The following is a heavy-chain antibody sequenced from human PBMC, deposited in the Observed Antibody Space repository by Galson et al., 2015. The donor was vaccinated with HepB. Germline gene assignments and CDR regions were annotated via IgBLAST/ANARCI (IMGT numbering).Heavy chain of an antibody. Sequence: SVQVSCKASGYTFTSYDINWVRQATGQGLEWMGWMNPNSGNTGYAQKFQGRVTMTRNTSISTAYMELSSLRSEDTAVYYCARGPLFRRGPVKWFDPWGQGTLVTVSS. D-gene: IGHD4-17*01. CDR1: GYTFTSYD. CDR3: ARGPLFRRGPVKWFDP. J-gene: IGHJ5*02. V-gene: IGHV1-8*01. CDR2: MNPNSGNT.